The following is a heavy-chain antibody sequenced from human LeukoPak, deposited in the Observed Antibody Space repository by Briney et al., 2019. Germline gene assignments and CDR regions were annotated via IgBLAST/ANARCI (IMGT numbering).Heavy chain of an antibody. J-gene: IGHJ2*01. CDR2: IKRDGSEK. CDR1: GFTFTNYW. D-gene: IGHD2-21*02. V-gene: IGHV3-7*04. Sequence: GGSLRLSCAASGFTFTNYWMGWVRQAPGKGLEWVANIKRDGSEKYYADSVKGRFTVSRDNAKNSLSVQLNSLRAEDTAVYFCARVVTSLRFFDLWGRGTLVTVSS. CDR3: ARVVTSLRFFDL.